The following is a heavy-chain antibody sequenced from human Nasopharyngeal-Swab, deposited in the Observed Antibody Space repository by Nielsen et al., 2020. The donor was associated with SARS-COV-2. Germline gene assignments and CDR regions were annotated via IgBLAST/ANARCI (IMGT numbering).Heavy chain of an antibody. V-gene: IGHV4-59*01. CDR2: IYYRGST. CDR3: ARTRVGANYYYYYYMDV. Sequence: GSLRLSCTVSGGSISSYYWRWIRQPPGKGLEWIGYIYYRGSTNYNPSLKSRVTISVDTSKNQFSLKLSSVTAADTAVYYCARTRVGANYYYYYYMDVWGKGTTVTVSS. J-gene: IGHJ6*03. CDR1: GGSISSYY. D-gene: IGHD1-26*01.